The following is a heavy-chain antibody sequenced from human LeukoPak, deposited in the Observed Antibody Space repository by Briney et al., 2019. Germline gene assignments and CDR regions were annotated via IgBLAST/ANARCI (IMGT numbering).Heavy chain of an antibody. CDR2: ISGSGGST. D-gene: IGHD1-26*01. Sequence: GGSLRLSCAASGFTFSSYAMSWVRQAPGKGLEWVSAISGSGGSTYYADSVKGRFTISRDNAKNSLHLQMNSLRAEDTAVYYCAKRAMWDLYWYFDLWGRGTLVTVSS. CDR3: AKRAMWDLYWYFDL. V-gene: IGHV3-23*01. CDR1: GFTFSSYA. J-gene: IGHJ2*01.